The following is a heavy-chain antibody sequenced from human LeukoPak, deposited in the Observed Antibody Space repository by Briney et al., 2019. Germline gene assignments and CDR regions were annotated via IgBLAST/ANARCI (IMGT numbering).Heavy chain of an antibody. CDR1: GGSFSGYY. CDR3: ARDRNLRKLYYFDY. J-gene: IGHJ4*02. Sequence: SETLSLTCAVYGGSFSGYYWSWIRQPPRKGLEWIGEINHSGSTNYNPSLKSRVTISVDTSKSQFSLKLSSVTAADTAVYYCARDRNLRKLYYFDYWGQGTLVTVSS. D-gene: IGHD5-12*01. CDR2: INHSGST. V-gene: IGHV4-34*01.